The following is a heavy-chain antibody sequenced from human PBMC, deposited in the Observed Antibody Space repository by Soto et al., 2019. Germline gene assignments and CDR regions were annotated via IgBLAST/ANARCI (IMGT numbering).Heavy chain of an antibody. D-gene: IGHD3-10*01. CDR3: ARDIITVIGGEIYYYFGMEV. V-gene: IGHV4-34*01. J-gene: IGHJ6*02. CDR2: INQSGTT. CDR1: GGSFRENY. Sequence: SETLSLTCAVNGGSFRENYWSWLRQPPGKGLEWIGEINQSGTTHYNPSLKRRINISIDTSKNQFSLNLTSVTAADTATYYCARDIITVIGGEIYYYFGMEVWGQATTVTVSS.